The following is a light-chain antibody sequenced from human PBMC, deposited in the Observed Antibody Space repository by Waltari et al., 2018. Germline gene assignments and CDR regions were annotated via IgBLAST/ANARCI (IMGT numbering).Light chain of an antibody. CDR1: QSISSY. Sequence: DIQMTQSPFSLSASVGDRVTITCRASQSISSYLNWYQQKPGKAPTLLTYAASSVQSGSPSRFGGSGSGRDFTLSISSLQPEDFASYCCQQSYSQTRTFGQGTKVEIK. V-gene: IGKV1-39*01. J-gene: IGKJ1*01. CDR3: QQSYSQTRT. CDR2: AAS.